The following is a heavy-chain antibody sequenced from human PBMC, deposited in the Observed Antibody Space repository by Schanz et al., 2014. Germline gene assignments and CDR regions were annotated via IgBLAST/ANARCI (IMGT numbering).Heavy chain of an antibody. Sequence: EVQLLESGGGLVQPGGSLRLSCAASGFAVDNYYMSCVRQAPGRGLEWVSSISSGGGSTYYADSVKGRFTISRDNSKNTLYLQMNSLRAEDTAVYYCAKGRFGELSAFDIWGQGTMVTVSS. CDR2: ISSGGGST. V-gene: IGHV3-23*01. J-gene: IGHJ3*02. CDR3: AKGRFGELSAFDI. D-gene: IGHD3-10*01. CDR1: GFAVDNYY.